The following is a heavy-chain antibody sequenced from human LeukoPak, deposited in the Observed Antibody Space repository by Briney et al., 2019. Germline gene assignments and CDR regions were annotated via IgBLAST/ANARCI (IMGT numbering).Heavy chain of an antibody. Sequence: SETLSLTCTVSGGSISSSSYYWGWIRQPPGKGLEWIGSIYYSGSTYYNPSLKSRVTISVDTSKNQFSLKLSSVTAADTAVYYCATLWGDGYRIDYWGQGTLVTVSS. V-gene: IGHV4-39*01. J-gene: IGHJ4*02. CDR2: IYYSGST. CDR1: GGSISSSSYY. D-gene: IGHD5-24*01. CDR3: ATLWGDGYRIDY.